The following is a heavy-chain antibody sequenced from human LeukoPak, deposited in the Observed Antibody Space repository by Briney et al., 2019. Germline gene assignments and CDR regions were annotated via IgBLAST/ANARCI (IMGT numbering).Heavy chain of an antibody. J-gene: IGHJ4*02. CDR2: ISGSGGST. D-gene: IGHD5-24*01. CDR1: GFTFSSYA. CDR3: ARQRNGYLY. V-gene: IGHV3-23*01. Sequence: GGSPRLSCAASGFTFSSYAMSWVRQAPGKGLEWVSAISGSGGSTYYADSVKGRFTISRDNAKNSLYLQMNSLRAEDTAVYYCARQRNGYLYWGQGTLVTVSS.